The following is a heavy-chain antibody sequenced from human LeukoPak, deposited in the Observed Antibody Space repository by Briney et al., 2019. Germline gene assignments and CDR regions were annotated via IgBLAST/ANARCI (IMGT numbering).Heavy chain of an antibody. V-gene: IGHV3-21*04. J-gene: IGHJ5*02. CDR2: ISSSSSYI. CDR1: GFTFSSYS. CDR3: TVFGDSNH. D-gene: IGHD4-17*01. Sequence: GGSLRLSCAASGFTFSSYSMNWVRLAPGKGLEWVSSISSSSSYIYYADSVKGRFTISRGTSKNTLYLQISSLRVEDTAVYYCTVFGDSNHWGQGTLVTVSS.